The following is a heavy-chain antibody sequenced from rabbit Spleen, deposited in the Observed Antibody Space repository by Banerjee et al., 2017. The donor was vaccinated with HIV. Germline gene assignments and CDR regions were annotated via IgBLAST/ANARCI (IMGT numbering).Heavy chain of an antibody. V-gene: IGHV1S45*01. D-gene: IGHD8-1*01. Sequence: QEQLEESGGGLVKPEGSLTLTCKASGFDFSNNAMCWVRQAPGKGLEWIACIYSVLGRTYYASWAKGRFAVSKTSSTTVTLQMSSLTAADTATYFCARDTGSSFSTYGMDLWGPGTLVTVS. CDR1: GFDFSNNA. J-gene: IGHJ6*01. CDR3: ARDTGSSFSTYGMDL. CDR2: IYSVLGRT.